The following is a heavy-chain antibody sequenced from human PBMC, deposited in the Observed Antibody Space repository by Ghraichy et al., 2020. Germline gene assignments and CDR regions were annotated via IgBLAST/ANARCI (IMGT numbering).Heavy chain of an antibody. V-gene: IGHV3-74*01. J-gene: IGHJ4*02. D-gene: IGHD2-15*01. Sequence: GALRLSCAASGFTLSNYWMHWVRQAPGKGLVWVSRIKSDGSSTIYADSVKGRFTISRDNAKNTLFLQMNSLRAEDTAVYYCAREYCSGGRCYFGTGGSHFDYWGQGILVTVSS. CDR1: GFTLSNYW. CDR2: IKSDGSST. CDR3: AREYCSGGRCYFGTGGSHFDY.